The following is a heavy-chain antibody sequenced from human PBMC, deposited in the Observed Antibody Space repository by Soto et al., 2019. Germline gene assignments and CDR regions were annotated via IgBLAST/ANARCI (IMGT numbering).Heavy chain of an antibody. D-gene: IGHD5-18*01. J-gene: IGHJ4*02. CDR2: IYSGGST. CDR3: ATGGAYSFGTSDY. CDR1: GFTFSSYS. Sequence: GGSLRLSCAASGFTFSSYSMSWVRRAPGKGLEWVSVIYSGGSTYYADSVKGRFTMSRDNSKNTLYLQMNSLRAEDTAVYYCATGGAYSFGTSDYWGQGTLVTVSS. V-gene: IGHV3-53*01.